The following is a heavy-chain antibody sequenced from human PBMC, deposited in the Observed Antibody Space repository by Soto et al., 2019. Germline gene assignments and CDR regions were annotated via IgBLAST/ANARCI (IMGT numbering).Heavy chain of an antibody. CDR1: GGSISSGGYY. J-gene: IGHJ4*02. V-gene: IGHV4-31*03. CDR2: IYYSGYT. Sequence: PSETLSLTCTVSGGSISSGGYYWSWIRQHPGKGLEWIGFIYYSGYTYYNPSLKSRVSISVDTSKNQFSLKLGSVTAADTAVYYCARVLGYCTGGNCYPDYWGQGTLVTVSS. CDR3: ARVLGYCTGGNCYPDY. D-gene: IGHD2-15*01.